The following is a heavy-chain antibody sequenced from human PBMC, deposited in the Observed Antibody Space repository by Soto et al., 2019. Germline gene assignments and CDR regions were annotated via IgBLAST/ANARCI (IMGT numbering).Heavy chain of an antibody. CDR2: IYHLGTT. V-gene: IGHV4-4*02. D-gene: IGHD2-21*01. J-gene: IGHJ5*02. CDR3: ARRGVVAVTGSLDDWLDL. Sequence: SETLSLTCTVSGDTVSSTRWWSWVRLSPGRGLEWIGDIYHLGTTNYNPSLKRRVSISLDKSKNQFSLKLTSVTAADTAVYYCARRGVVAVTGSLDDWLDLWGQGILVTVSS. CDR1: GDTVSSTRW.